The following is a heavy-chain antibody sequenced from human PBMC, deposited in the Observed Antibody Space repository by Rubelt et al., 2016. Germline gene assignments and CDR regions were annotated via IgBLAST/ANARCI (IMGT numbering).Heavy chain of an antibody. Sequence: QVQLQQWGAGLLKPSETLSLTCAVYGGSFSGYYWSWIRQPPGKGLEWIGEINHSGSTNYNPSLKSRVTISVDTAKNQFSLKLSSVTAADTAVYYCARAARTLDIVVVKNWFDPWGQGTLVTVSS. CDR1: GGSFSGYY. V-gene: IGHV4-34*01. D-gene: IGHD2-2*01. CDR3: ARAARTLDIVVVKNWFDP. CDR2: INHSGST. J-gene: IGHJ5*02.